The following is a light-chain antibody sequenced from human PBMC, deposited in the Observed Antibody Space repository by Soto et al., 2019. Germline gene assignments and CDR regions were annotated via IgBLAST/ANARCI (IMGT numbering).Light chain of an antibody. CDR3: AIYMGGGIDV. J-gene: IGLJ1*01. CDR2: STN. Sequence: QTVVTQEPSFSVSPGGTVTLTCGLSSGSVSTSYYPSWYQQTPGQPPRTLIHSTNTRSSGVPDRFSGSILGNRAALTITGAQADDESDYYCAIYMGGGIDVFGTGTKLTVL. CDR1: SGSVSTSYY. V-gene: IGLV8-61*01.